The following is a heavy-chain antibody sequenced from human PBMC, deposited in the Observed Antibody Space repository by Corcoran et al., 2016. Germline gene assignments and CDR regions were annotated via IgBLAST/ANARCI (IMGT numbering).Heavy chain of an antibody. V-gene: IGHV4-4*07. CDR3: ARGVSGSGRFDY. Sequence: QVQLQESGPGLVKPSETLSLNCIVSGGSISSEYWSWIRQPAGKGLEWIGRIYASGSTDYNPSLRSRVSMSVDTSKNQFSLTLSSVTAADTAVYYCARGVSGSGRFDYWGQGTLVTVSS. J-gene: IGHJ4*02. CDR2: IYASGST. D-gene: IGHD1-26*01. CDR1: GGSISSEY.